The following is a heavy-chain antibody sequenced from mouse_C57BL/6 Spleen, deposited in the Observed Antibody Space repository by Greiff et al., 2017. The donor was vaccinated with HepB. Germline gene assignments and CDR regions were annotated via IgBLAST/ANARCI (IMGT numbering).Heavy chain of an antibody. V-gene: IGHV5-16*01. CDR2: INYDGSST. CDR1: GFTFSDYY. J-gene: IGHJ2*01. D-gene: IGHD1-1*01. Sequence: EVQLVESEGGLVQPGSSMKLSCTASGFTFSDYYMAWVRQVPEKGLEWVANINYDGSSTYYLDSLKSRFIISRDNAKNILYLQMSSLKSEDTATYYCARDGAYGSSYFDYWGQGTTLTVSS. CDR3: ARDGAYGSSYFDY.